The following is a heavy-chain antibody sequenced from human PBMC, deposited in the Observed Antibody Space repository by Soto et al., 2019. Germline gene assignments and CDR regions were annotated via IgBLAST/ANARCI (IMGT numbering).Heavy chain of an antibody. CDR3: AGARGRKQLVMSYYNGMDV. Sequence: SETLSLTCAVYGGSFSGYYWSWIRQPPGKGLEWIGEINHSGSTNYNPSPKRRITISVHTSKNHFSLTRSSVPAADAAVYDCAGARGRKQLVMSYYNGMDVGAKGPRVTVS. J-gene: IGHJ6*04. CDR2: INHSGST. D-gene: IGHD6-13*01. V-gene: IGHV4-34*01. CDR1: GGSFSGYY.